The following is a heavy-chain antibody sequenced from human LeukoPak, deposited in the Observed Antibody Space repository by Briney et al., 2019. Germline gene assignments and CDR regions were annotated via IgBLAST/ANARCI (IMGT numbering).Heavy chain of an antibody. D-gene: IGHD1-1*01. CDR1: GFTFSSYE. J-gene: IGHJ4*02. V-gene: IGHV3-48*03. CDR2: INHSGGTI. CDR3: ARVSRTTGTSIPLFDY. Sequence: GGSLRLSCAASGFTFSSYEMTRVRQAPGKGLEWLLYINHSGGTIYYADSVQGRFTISRDNAKNSLYLQMDNLRAEDTAVYYCARVSRTTGTSIPLFDYWGQGTLVTVSS.